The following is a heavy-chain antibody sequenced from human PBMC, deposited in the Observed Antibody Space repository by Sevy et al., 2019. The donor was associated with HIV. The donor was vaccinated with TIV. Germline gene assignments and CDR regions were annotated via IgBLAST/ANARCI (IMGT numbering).Heavy chain of an antibody. CDR1: GFTFSSYA. D-gene: IGHD3-22*01. J-gene: IGHJ4*02. CDR3: TKESPGYNYDSSGSLDY. CDR2: ISGSGGST. Sequence: GGSLRLSCAASGFTFSSYAMSWVRQAPGKGLEWVSAISGSGGSTYYAYTVKGGFTISRDNSKNTLYLQMNSLRAEDTAVYYCTKESPGYNYDSSGSLDYWGQGALVTVSS. V-gene: IGHV3-23*01.